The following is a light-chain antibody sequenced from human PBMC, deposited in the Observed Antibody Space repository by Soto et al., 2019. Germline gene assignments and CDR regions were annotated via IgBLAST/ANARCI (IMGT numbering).Light chain of an antibody. J-gene: IGLJ1*01. Sequence: QSALTQPASVSGSPGQSITISCTGTSSDVGGYNSVSWYQQHPGKAPKLMIYGVSNRPSGISNRFSGSKSGNTASLTISGLQTEYEADYYCSSFISSTTLALCVFGTGTKLTVL. CDR3: SSFISSTTLALCV. CDR1: SSDVGGYNS. CDR2: GVS. V-gene: IGLV2-14*03.